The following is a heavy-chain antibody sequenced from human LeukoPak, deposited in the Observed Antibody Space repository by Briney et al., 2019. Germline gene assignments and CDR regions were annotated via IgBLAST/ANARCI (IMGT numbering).Heavy chain of an antibody. CDR1: GGSLSSYY. D-gene: IGHD6-13*01. Sequence: PSETLSLTCTVSGGSLSSYYWSWIRQPPGKGLEWIGYVYDSGSSNYNPSLKSRVAISVDTSKNQFSLSLTSVTAADTAVYYCAKSYSSTWYGDFDYWGQGTLVTVSS. CDR2: VYDSGSS. J-gene: IGHJ4*02. CDR3: AKSYSSTWYGDFDY. V-gene: IGHV4-59*08.